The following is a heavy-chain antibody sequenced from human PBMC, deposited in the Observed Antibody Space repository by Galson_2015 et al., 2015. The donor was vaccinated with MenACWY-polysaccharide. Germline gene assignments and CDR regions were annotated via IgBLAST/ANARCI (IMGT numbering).Heavy chain of an antibody. D-gene: IGHD2-21*02. V-gene: IGHV3-73*01. J-gene: IGHJ4*02. CDR2: IKSKTNRYAT. CDR3: TRGGDSDY. CDR1: GFTFSSYS. Sequence: SLRLSCAASGFTFSSYSMNWVRQASGKGLEWVGRIKSKTNRYATAYAASVKGRFTISRDDSKNTAYLQMNSLKTEDTAVYYCTRGGDSDYWGQGTLVTVSS.